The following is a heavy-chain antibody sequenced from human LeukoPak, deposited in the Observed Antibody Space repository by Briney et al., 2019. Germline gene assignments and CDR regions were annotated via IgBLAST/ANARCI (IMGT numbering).Heavy chain of an antibody. V-gene: IGHV4-59*01. D-gene: IGHD3-3*01. CDR2: IYYSGST. CDR1: GGSISSYY. J-gene: IGHJ4*03. Sequence: PSETLSLTCTVSGGSISSYYWSWIRQPPGKGLEWIGDIYYSGSTNYNPSLKSRVTISVDTSKNQFSLKLSSVTAADTAVYYCARSYDFWSGYPYYFDYWGQGTTVTVSS. CDR3: ARSYDFWSGYPYYFDY.